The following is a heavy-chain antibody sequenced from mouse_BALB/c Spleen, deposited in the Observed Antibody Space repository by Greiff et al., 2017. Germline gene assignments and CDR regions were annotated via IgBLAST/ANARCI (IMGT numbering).Heavy chain of an antibody. Sequence: EVMLVESGGGLVQPGGSRKLSCAASGFSFSSFGMHWVRQAPEKGLEWVAYISSGSSTIYYADTVKGRITISRDNPKNTLFLQMTSLMYEDTAMSYCARSKDHPYAMDYWGQGTSVTVSS. V-gene: IGHV5-17*02. J-gene: IGHJ4*01. CDR2: ISSGSSTI. CDR3: ARSKDHPYAMDY. CDR1: GFSFSSFG.